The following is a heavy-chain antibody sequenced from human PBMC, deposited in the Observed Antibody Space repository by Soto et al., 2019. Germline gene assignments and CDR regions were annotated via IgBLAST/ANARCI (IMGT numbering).Heavy chain of an antibody. V-gene: IGHV4-4*02. CDR1: GASISSSSW. CDR2: IYHSGST. CDR3: ARDNGYSYGYTLDH. D-gene: IGHD5-18*01. J-gene: IGHJ4*02. Sequence: SETLSLTCAVSGASISSSSWWSWVRQPPGKGLEWIGEIYHSGSTNYNPSLKSRVTISVDKSKNQFSLKLSSVTAADTAVYYCARDNGYSYGYTLDHWGQGTLVTVSS.